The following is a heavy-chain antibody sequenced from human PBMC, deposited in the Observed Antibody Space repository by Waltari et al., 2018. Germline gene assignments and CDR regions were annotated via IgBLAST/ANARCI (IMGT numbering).Heavy chain of an antibody. D-gene: IGHD2-2*01. CDR3: ARDINPLLPAALDY. Sequence: EVPLVESGGGLVQPGGSLGLSCAASVFRFSGFSIDWLRQAQGKGLEWVSYISPSGSTIHYADSVKGRFTISRDNAKNSLFLQMNSLRDEDTAVYYCARDINPLLPAALDYWGQGTLVTVSS. CDR1: VFRFSGFS. J-gene: IGHJ4*02. CDR2: ISPSGSTI. V-gene: IGHV3-48*02.